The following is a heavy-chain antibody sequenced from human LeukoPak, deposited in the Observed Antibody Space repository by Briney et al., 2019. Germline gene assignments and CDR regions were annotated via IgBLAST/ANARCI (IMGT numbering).Heavy chain of an antibody. Sequence: ASVKVSCKASGGTFSSYAISWVRQAPGQGLEWMGGIIPIFGTANYAQKFQGRVTMTRDTSTSTVYMELSSLRSEDTAVYYCARDGYVSSGWYSMGFDPWGQGTLVTVSS. CDR3: ARDGYVSSGWYSMGFDP. V-gene: IGHV1-69*05. CDR1: GGTFSSYA. J-gene: IGHJ5*02. D-gene: IGHD6-19*01. CDR2: IIPIFGTA.